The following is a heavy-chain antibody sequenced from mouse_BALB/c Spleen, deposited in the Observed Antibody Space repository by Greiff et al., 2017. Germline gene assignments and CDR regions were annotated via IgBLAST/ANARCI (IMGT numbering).Heavy chain of an antibody. CDR2: IDTSDSYT. CDR1: GYTFTDYW. D-gene: IGHD2-2*01. V-gene: IGHV1-69*01. Sequence: QVQLKQPGAELVMPGASVKMSCKASGYTFTDYWMHWVKQRPGQGLEWIGAIDTSDSYTSYNQKFKGKATLTVDESSSTAYMQLSSLTSEDSAVYYCARSSGYDDPFDYWGQGTTLTVSS. J-gene: IGHJ2*01. CDR3: ARSSGYDDPFDY.